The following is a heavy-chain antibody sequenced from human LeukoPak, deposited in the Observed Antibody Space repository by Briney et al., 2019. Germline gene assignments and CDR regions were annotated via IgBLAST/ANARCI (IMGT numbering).Heavy chain of an antibody. CDR3: ARDSSWSGFPDY. CDR1: VGFISSYY. CDR2: IHYSGSN. V-gene: IGHV4-59*01. J-gene: IGHJ4*02. Sequence: SSETQSLTCTLSVGFISSYYGSWLRHPRGGGLEWPGYIHYSGSNNYNHSLKSRITISVDTSKNQFSLKLSSVTAADTAAYYCARDSSWSGFPDYWGQGTLVTVSS. D-gene: IGHD3-3*01.